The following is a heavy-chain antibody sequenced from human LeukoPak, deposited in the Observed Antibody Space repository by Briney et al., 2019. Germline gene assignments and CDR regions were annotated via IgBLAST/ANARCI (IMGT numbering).Heavy chain of an antibody. CDR1: GYNFRIYG. V-gene: IGHV1-18*01. CDR2: ISGANGNT. CDR3: ARTERRGSRNNWFDR. J-gene: IGHJ5*02. Sequence: ASVKVSCKTSGYNFRIYGINWVRQAPGQGLEWMGWISGANGNTDYAQNVQGRVTMITDPSTSTAFMELRSLRSDDTAVYYCARTERRGSRNNWFDRWGQGTLVTVSS. D-gene: IGHD2-2*01.